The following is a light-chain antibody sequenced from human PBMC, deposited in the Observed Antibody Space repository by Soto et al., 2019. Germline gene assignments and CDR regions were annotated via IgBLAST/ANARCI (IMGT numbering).Light chain of an antibody. J-gene: IGLJ2*01. CDR2: EVS. Sequence: QSALTQPASVSGSPGQSITIPCIGSSSDVGGYNYVSWYQHHPGRVPKPMIFEVSDRPSGVSSRFSGSKSGNTAYLTISGLQAEDEADYYCSSFSSTSTIVFGGGTKLTVL. CDR1: SSDVGGYNY. CDR3: SSFSSTSTIV. V-gene: IGLV2-14*01.